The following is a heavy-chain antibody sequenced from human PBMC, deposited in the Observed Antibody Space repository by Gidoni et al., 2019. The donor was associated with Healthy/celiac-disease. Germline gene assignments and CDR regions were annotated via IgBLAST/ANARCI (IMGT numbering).Heavy chain of an antibody. V-gene: IGHV3-7*01. CDR2: IKQDGSEK. CDR1: GFTFSRYW. J-gene: IGHJ4*02. CDR3: ARELVSDY. Sequence: EVQLVESGGGLVQPGGSLRLSCAASGFTFSRYWMSWVRQAPGKGLEWVANIKQDGSEKYDVDSVKGRVTIARDNAKNSLYLQMNSLRAEDTAVYYCARELVSDYWGQGTLVTVSS. D-gene: IGHD2-2*01.